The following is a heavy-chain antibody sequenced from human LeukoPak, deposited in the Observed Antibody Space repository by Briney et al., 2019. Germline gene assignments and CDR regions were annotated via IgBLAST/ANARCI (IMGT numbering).Heavy chain of an antibody. J-gene: IGHJ6*03. CDR2: IYYSGST. V-gene: IGHV4-39*01. CDR3: VRLGFCNGGGGDCYGYYYMDV. D-gene: IGHD2-8*02. Sequence: SETLSLTCTVSGGSISSSSYYWGWIRQPPGKGLEWIGSIYYSGSTYYNPSLKSRVTISVDTSKNQFSLKLSSVTAADTAVYYCVRLGFCNGGGGDCYGYYYMDVWGKGTTVTVSS. CDR1: GGSISSSSYY.